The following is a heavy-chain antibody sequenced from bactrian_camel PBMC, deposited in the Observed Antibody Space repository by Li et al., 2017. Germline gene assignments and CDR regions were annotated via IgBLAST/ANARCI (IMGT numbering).Heavy chain of an antibody. D-gene: IGHD2*01. CDR2: IYTAGGNT. Sequence: DVQLVESGGGSVQAGGSLRLSCAPSGYTSSSYCMGWFRQPPGKVREGVATIYTAGGNTAYADSVKGRFTISRDNAKNTVYLQMNSLKPEDTAMYYCAARGPYCYTKLSVRDFTYWGQGTQVTVS. CDR3: AARGPYCYTKLSVRDFTY. CDR1: GYTSSSYC. V-gene: IGHV3S40*01. J-gene: IGHJ6*01.